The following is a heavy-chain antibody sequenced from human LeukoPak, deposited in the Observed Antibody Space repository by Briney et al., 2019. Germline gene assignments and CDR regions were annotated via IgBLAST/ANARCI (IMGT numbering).Heavy chain of an antibody. CDR2: LRYDGNDK. CDR1: GFTFNAFG. J-gene: IGHJ4*02. CDR3: VKRGATVRRTYFFDS. V-gene: IGHV3-30*02. D-gene: IGHD1-26*01. Sequence: GGSLRLSCVASGFTFNAFGMHLVRQARGEGLEWVAFLRYDGNDKYYSGSVEGRFTISRDNPKNTLYLQMNSLRVEDTSFYYCVKRGATVRRTYFFDSWGQGALVTVSS.